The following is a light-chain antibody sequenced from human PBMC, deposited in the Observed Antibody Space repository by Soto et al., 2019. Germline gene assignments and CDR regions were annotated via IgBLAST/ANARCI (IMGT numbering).Light chain of an antibody. CDR1: QSLLHRDGKTY. CDR3: MQDVELPFT. V-gene: IGKV2D-29*01. Sequence: DVVMTQTPLSLSVTPGQPASMSCKSSQSLLHRDGKTYLYWYLQRPGQPPQLLMYEVSNRFSGVPDRFSGSGSVTDFTLKISRVEAEDVGVYYCMQDVELPFTFGGGTKVEIK. J-gene: IGKJ4*01. CDR2: EVS.